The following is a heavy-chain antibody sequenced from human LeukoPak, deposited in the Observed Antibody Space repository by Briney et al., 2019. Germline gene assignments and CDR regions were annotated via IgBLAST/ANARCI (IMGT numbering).Heavy chain of an antibody. V-gene: IGHV3-23*01. D-gene: IGHD1-26*01. CDR3: AKDEWELIFDL. J-gene: IGHJ4*02. CDR2: ISRTGITT. CDR1: GFTFSNYA. Sequence: PGGSLRLSCAISGFTFSNYAMSWVRQAPGKGLEWVAAISRTGITTYYADSVRGRFIISRDNSKNTLFLQLNSLRVEDTALYYCAKDEWELIFDLWGQGTLAAVSS.